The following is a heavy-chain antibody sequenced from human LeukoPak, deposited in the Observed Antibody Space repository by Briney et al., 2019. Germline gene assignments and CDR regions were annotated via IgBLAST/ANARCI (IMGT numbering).Heavy chain of an antibody. V-gene: IGHV3-7*01. D-gene: IGHD3-10*02. CDR1: GFTFSSYW. Sequence: GGSLRLSCAASGFTFSSYWMSWGRQAPGKGLEWVATIKQDGSEMYYVDSVKGRFTISRDNAKNSLYLQMNSLRAEDTAVYYCAELGITMIGGVWGKGTTVTISS. J-gene: IGHJ6*04. CDR3: AELGITMIGGV. CDR2: IKQDGSEM.